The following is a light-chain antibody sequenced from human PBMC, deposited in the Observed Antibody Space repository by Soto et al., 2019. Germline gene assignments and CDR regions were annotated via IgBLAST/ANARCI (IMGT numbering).Light chain of an antibody. CDR3: QHYGSSPT. J-gene: IGKJ4*01. CDR2: GAS. V-gene: IGKV3-20*01. Sequence: EIVLTQSPGTLSLSPGERATLSCRASQSVSSSYLAWYQQKPGQAPRLLIYGASSRATGITDRFSGSGSGTAFTLTISRLEPEDFSVYYCQHYGSSPTFGGGTKVEIK. CDR1: QSVSSSY.